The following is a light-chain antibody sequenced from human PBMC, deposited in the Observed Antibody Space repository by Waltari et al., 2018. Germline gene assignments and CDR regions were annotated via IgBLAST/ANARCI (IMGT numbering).Light chain of an antibody. Sequence: DIQMSQSPSSLSASVGDRVTITCRASQSISIYLNWYQQTPGKAHKLLISAASSLQSGVPSRFSGSGSGTTFTLTISSLQPEDFAAYYCQQSYSTPQTFGQGTKVELK. J-gene: IGKJ1*01. CDR2: AAS. CDR3: QQSYSTPQT. V-gene: IGKV1-39*01. CDR1: QSISIY.